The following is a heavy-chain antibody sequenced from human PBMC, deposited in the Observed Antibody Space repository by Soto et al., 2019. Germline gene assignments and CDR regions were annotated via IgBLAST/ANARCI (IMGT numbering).Heavy chain of an antibody. CDR1: GYTFTTYY. CDR2: IDPSGGST. V-gene: IGHV1-46*01. J-gene: IGHJ5*01. CDR3: ARDRVDCSGGSGWRSVEDT. D-gene: IGHD2-15*01. Sequence: ASVKVSCKASGYTFTTYYMHWVRQAPGQGLEWMGIIDPSGGSTTYAQKFKGRVTMTRDTSTSTVYMELISLRSEDTAVYYCARDRVDCSGGSGWRSVEDTWG.